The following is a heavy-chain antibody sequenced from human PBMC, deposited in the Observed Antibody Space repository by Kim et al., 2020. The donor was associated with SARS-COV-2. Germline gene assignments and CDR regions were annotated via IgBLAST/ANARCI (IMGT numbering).Heavy chain of an antibody. V-gene: IGHV3-11*01. Sequence: GGSLRLSCAASGFTFSDYHMTWIRQAPGKGLEWISYISRRDNIIHYADSVKGRFTISRDNAKNSLYLQMNSLRPDDTAVYYCVSHGYISQFDYWGQGTLV. D-gene: IGHD6-25*01. CDR2: ISRRDNII. CDR3: VSHGYISQFDY. CDR1: GFTFSDYH. J-gene: IGHJ4*02.